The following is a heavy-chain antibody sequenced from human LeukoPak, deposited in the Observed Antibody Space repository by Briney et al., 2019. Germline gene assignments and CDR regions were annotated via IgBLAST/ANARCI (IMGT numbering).Heavy chain of an antibody. J-gene: IGHJ3*02. V-gene: IGHV1-46*01. Sequence: GASVKVSCKASGYTFTSYYMHWVRQAPGQGPEWMGIINPSGGSTSYAQKFQGRVTMTRDMSTSTVYMELSSLRSEDTAVYYCARGLIAYCGGDCAFDAFDIWGQGTMVTVSS. D-gene: IGHD2-21*02. CDR3: ARGLIAYCGGDCAFDAFDI. CDR2: INPSGGST. CDR1: GYTFTSYY.